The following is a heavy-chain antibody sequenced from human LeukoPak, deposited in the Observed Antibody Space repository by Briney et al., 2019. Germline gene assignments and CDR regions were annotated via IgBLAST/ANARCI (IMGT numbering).Heavy chain of an antibody. J-gene: IGHJ4*02. V-gene: IGHV1-2*02. CDR3: ARDPGGYYFDY. CDR1: RYTFTGYY. Sequence: ASVKVSCKASRYTFTGYYMHWVRQAPGQGLEWMGWINPNSGGTNYAQKFQGRVTMTRDTSISTAYMELSRLRSDDAAVYYCARDPGGYYFDYWGQGTLVTVSS. D-gene: IGHD3-16*01. CDR2: INPNSGGT.